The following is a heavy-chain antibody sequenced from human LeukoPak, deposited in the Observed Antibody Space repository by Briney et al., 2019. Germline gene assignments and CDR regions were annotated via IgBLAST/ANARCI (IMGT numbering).Heavy chain of an antibody. CDR2: ISVSGPST. J-gene: IGHJ4*02. Sequence: GGSLRLSCAASGFTFSSYAMSWVRQAPGKGLEWVSSISVSGPSTYYADSVKGRFTISRDNSKNTLYLQMNSLRAEDTAVYYCAKGRHIVVVTATYFDYWGQGTLVTVSS. CDR3: AKGRHIVVVTATYFDY. D-gene: IGHD2-21*02. V-gene: IGHV3-23*01. CDR1: GFTFSSYA.